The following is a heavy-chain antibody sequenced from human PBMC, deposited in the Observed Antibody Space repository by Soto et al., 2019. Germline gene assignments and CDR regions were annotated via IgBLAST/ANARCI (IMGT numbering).Heavy chain of an antibody. J-gene: IGHJ6*02. CDR2: LHNGGDT. CDR1: GIPVSSNY. D-gene: IGHD3-10*01. Sequence: EVQLVESGGGLVQPGGSLRLSCAASGIPVSSNYMTWVRQAPGKGLEWVSVLHNGGDTYYANSVKGRFTISRHDSTNTLFLQMNSLTAEDTAVYYFARDGPYYYASRMDVWGQWTTVTVSS. CDR3: ARDGPYYYASRMDV. V-gene: IGHV3-53*04.